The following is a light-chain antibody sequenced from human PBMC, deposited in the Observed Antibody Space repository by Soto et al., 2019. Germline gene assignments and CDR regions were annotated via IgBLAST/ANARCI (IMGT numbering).Light chain of an antibody. J-gene: IGKJ1*01. CDR2: LGS. CDR3: MQALQTPRT. CDR1: QSLLHSNGYYY. V-gene: IGKV2-28*01. Sequence: DIVMTQSPLSLSVTPGEPASISCRSSQSLLHSNGYYYLDWYLQKPGQSPQLLIYLGSNRASGVPGRFSGSGSGTDFTLKISRVEAEDVGVYYCMQALQTPRTFGQGTRVEIK.